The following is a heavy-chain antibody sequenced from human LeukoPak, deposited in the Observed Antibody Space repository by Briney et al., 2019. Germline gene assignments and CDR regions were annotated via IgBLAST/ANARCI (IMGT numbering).Heavy chain of an antibody. Sequence: SETLSLTCTVSGGSISSSSYYWGWIRQPPGKGLEWIGSIYYSGSTCYNPSLKSRVTISVDTSKNQFSLKLSSVTAADTAAYYCARHRGTVVAATIDYWGQGTLVTVSS. CDR1: GGSISSSSYY. CDR2: IYYSGST. J-gene: IGHJ4*02. CDR3: ARHRGTVVAATIDY. V-gene: IGHV4-39*01. D-gene: IGHD2-15*01.